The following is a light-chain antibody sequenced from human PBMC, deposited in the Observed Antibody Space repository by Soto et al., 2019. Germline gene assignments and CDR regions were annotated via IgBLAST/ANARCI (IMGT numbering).Light chain of an antibody. CDR1: SSDVGGYNY. V-gene: IGLV2-14*01. J-gene: IGLJ3*02. Sequence: QSALTQPASGSGSPGQSITISCTGTSSDVGGYNYVSWYQQHPGKAPKLMIYEVSNRPSGVSHRFSGSKSGNTASLTISGLQAEDEADYYCSSYTSSSTPLVFGGGTKLTVL. CDR3: SSYTSSSTPLV. CDR2: EVS.